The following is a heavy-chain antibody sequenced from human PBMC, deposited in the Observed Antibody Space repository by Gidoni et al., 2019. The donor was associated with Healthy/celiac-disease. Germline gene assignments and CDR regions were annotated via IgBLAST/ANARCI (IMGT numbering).Heavy chain of an antibody. CDR2: INHSGST. J-gene: IGHJ2*01. D-gene: IGHD4-17*01. V-gene: IGHV4-34*01. CDR3: AHGFTYFDL. Sequence: VPLQQWGAVLLKPSETLSLPCAVYGGSFSGYYWSWTRHTPGKGLEWIGEINHSGSTNYNPSLKSRVTISVDTSKNQFSLKLSSVTAADTAVYYCAHGFTYFDLWGRGTLVTVSS. CDR1: GGSFSGYY.